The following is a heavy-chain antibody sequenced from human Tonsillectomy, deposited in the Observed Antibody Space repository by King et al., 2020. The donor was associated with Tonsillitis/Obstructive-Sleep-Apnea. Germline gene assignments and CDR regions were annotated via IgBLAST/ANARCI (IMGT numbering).Heavy chain of an antibody. CDR1: GFTFSNYA. D-gene: IGHD2-15*01. CDR2: ITRSGTST. V-gene: IGHV3-23*04. J-gene: IGHJ4*02. Sequence: VQLVESGGGLVQPGGSLRLSCSASGFTFSNYAMSWVRLAPGKGLEWVSVITRSGTSTYYADSVKGRFTISRDNSKNTLYLQINSLRTEDTAVYYCAKDGGWSVHGYSVDYWGPGTLVTVSS. CDR3: AKDGGWSVHGYSVDY.